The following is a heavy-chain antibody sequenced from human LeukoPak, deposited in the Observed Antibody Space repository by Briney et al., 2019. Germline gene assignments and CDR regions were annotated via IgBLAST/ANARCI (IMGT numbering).Heavy chain of an antibody. J-gene: IGHJ6*02. CDR1: GYSFTSYW. CDR3: ARRYSSPGDGMDV. Sequence: PGESLKISCKGSGYSFTSYWIGWVRQMPGKGLEWMGIIYPGDSDTRCSPSFQGQVTISADKSISIAYLQWSSLKASDTAMYYCARRYSSPGDGMDVWGQGTTVTVSS. V-gene: IGHV5-51*01. CDR2: IYPGDSDT. D-gene: IGHD6-13*01.